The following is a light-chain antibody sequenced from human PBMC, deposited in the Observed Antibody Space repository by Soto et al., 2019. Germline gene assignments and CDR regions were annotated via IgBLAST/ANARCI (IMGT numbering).Light chain of an antibody. CDR1: HDVSRN. CDR2: DAS. J-gene: IGKJ4*01. V-gene: IGKV1-33*01. CDR3: QQYNSMLS. Sequence: DIQMTQSPSSLSASEGDRVTITCQSSHDVSRNLNWFQQKPGEAPQLLIYDASNLERGIPSRFSGSGSGTDFTLPISSLQPEDVAPYYCQQYNSMLSFGGGTEVEIK.